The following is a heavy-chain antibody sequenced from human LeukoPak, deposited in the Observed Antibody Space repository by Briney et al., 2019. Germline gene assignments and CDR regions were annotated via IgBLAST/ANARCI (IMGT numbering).Heavy chain of an antibody. CDR1: GFTFGDYA. D-gene: IGHD1-26*01. V-gene: IGHV3-49*03. J-gene: IGHJ4*02. CDR2: IRSKTYGGTG. Sequence: GGSLRLSCTASGFTFGDYAMNWFRQAPGKGLEWVGFIRSKTYGGTGEYAASVKGRFTISRDDSKSIARLQMNSLKTEDTAVYYCTRSESGTYKGGFDFWGQGTLVTVSS. CDR3: TRSESGTYKGGFDF.